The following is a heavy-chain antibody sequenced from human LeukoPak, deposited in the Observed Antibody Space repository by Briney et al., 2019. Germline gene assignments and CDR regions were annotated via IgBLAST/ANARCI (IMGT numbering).Heavy chain of an antibody. CDR3: ARDPREDYYYYYMDV. V-gene: IGHV4-38-2*02. J-gene: IGHJ6*03. Sequence: SETLSLTCAVSGYSISSGYYWGWIRQPPGKGLEWIGSIYHSGSTYYNPSLKSRVTISVDTSKNQCSLKLSSVTAADTAVYYCARDPREDYYYYYMDVWGKGTTVTVSS. CDR2: IYHSGST. CDR1: GYSISSGYY.